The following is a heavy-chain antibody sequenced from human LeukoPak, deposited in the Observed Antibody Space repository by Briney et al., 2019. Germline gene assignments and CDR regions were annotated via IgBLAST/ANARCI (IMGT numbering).Heavy chain of an antibody. V-gene: IGHV4-4*02. CDR3: ARDPGYGLDY. J-gene: IGHJ4*02. CDR2: IYHSGST. CDR1: GGSISSSNW. D-gene: IGHD5-12*01. Sequence: SETLSLTCAVSGGSISSSNWWSWVRQPPGKGLEWIGEIYHSGSTNYNPSLKSRVTISVDKSKNQFCRKLRSMPAADTAVYYCARDPGYGLDYWGQGTLVTVSS.